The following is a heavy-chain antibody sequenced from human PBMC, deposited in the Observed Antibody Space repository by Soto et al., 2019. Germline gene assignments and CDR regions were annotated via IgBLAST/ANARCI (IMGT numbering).Heavy chain of an antibody. CDR2: IKQDGSEK. D-gene: IGHD3-3*01. Sequence: PGGSLRLSCAASGFTFSSYWMSWVRQAPGKGLEWVANIKQDGSEKYYVDSVKGRFTISRDNAKNSLYLQMNSLRAEDTAVYYCARDHYDFWSGYSPYYYYGMDVWGQGTTVTV. J-gene: IGHJ6*02. CDR1: GFTFSSYW. CDR3: ARDHYDFWSGYSPYYYYGMDV. V-gene: IGHV3-7*03.